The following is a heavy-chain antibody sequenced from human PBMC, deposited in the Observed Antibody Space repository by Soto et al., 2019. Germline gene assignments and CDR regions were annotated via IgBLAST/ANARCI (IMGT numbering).Heavy chain of an antibody. CDR1: GGTFSSYA. CDR3: AREGYCSGGSCTRDGMDV. J-gene: IGHJ6*02. D-gene: IGHD2-15*01. V-gene: IGHV1-69*13. Sequence: SVKVSCKASGGTFSSYAISWVRQAPGQGLEWMGGIIPIFGTANYAQKFQGRVTITADESTSTAYMELSSLRSEDTAVYYCAREGYCSGGSCTRDGMDVWGQGTTVT. CDR2: IIPIFGTA.